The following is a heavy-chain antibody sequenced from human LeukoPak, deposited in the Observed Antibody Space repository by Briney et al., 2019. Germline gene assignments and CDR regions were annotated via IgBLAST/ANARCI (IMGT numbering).Heavy chain of an antibody. J-gene: IGHJ1*01. V-gene: IGHV3-48*04. CDR1: GFTFSSYS. CDR3: ARSIAVAGYFSAEYFQH. Sequence: GGSLRLSCAASGFTFSSYSMNWVRQAPGKGLEWVSYISSSSSTIYYADSVKGRFTISRDNAKNSLYLQMNSLRAEDTAVYYCARSIAVAGYFSAEYFQHWGQGTLVTVSS. CDR2: ISSSSSTI. D-gene: IGHD6-19*01.